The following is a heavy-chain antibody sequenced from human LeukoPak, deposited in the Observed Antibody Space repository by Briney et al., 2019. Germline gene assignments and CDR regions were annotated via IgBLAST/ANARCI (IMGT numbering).Heavy chain of an antibody. CDR1: GYTLTELS. V-gene: IGHV1-24*01. CDR3: ATAPSMQFGSSGWYRGGIDY. Sequence: ASVKVSCKVSGYTLTELSMHWVRQAPGKGLEWMGGFDPEDGETIYAQKFQGRVTMTEDTSTDTAYTELSSLRSEDTAVYYCATAPSMQFGSSGWYRGGIDYWGQGTLVTVSS. D-gene: IGHD6-19*01. J-gene: IGHJ4*02. CDR2: FDPEDGET.